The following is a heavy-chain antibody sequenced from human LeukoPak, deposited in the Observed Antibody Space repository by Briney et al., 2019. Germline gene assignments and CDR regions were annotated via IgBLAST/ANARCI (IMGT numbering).Heavy chain of an antibody. J-gene: IGHJ6*03. CDR1: GFTFSSYA. CDR2: SSSNGGST. D-gene: IGHD6-13*01. Sequence: GGSLRLSCAASGFTFSSYAMHWVRQAPGKGLEFVSVSSSNGGSTYYANSVKGRFTISRDNSKNTLYLQMGSLRAEDMAVYYCAREEEPSSSSWDYYYYMDVWGKGTTVTVSS. V-gene: IGHV3-64*01. CDR3: AREEEPSSSSWDYYYYMDV.